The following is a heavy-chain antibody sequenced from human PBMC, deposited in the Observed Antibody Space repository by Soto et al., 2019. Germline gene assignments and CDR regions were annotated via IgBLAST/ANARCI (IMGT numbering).Heavy chain of an antibody. Sequence: EVPLVESGGGLVQPGGSLRLSCAASGFTFSTSSMSWVRQAPGKGLECVANIKNDGTDKYYVDSVKGRFTVSRDNAQNSLYLQMNSLKVEDTAVYYCTRGLATAVSWGQGTLVTVSS. CDR1: GFTFSTSS. J-gene: IGHJ4*02. V-gene: IGHV3-7*04. CDR2: IKNDGTDK. CDR3: TRGLATAVS. D-gene: IGHD1-26*01.